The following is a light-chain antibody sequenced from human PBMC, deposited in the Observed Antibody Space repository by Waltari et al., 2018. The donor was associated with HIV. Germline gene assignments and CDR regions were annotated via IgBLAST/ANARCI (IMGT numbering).Light chain of an antibody. Sequence: QSVLTQPPSVSAAPGQKVPISCSGSSSTLGNNYVSWYQQLPGTAPKLLIYDNNKRPSGIPDRFSGSKSGTSATLGITGLQTGDEADYYCGTWDSSLSAEVFGGGTKLTVL. CDR2: DNN. J-gene: IGLJ3*02. CDR3: GTWDSSLSAEV. CDR1: SSTLGNNY. V-gene: IGLV1-51*01.